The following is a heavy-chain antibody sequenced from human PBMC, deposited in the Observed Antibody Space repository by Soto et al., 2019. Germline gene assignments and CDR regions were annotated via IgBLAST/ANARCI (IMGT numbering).Heavy chain of an antibody. CDR3: ASSAQRWIYSF. D-gene: IGHD5-12*01. V-gene: IGHV3-21*01. CDR2: ISSSSSYI. CDR1: GFTFSSYS. J-gene: IGHJ4*02. Sequence: GRSLRLSCAASGFTFSSYSMNWVRQAPGKGLEWVSSISSSSSYIYYADSVKGRFTISRDNAKNSLYLQMNSLRAEDTAVYYCASSAQRWIYSFWGQGTLVTVSS.